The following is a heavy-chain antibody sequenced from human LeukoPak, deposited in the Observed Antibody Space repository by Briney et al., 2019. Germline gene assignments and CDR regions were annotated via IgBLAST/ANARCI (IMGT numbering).Heavy chain of an antibody. D-gene: IGHD3-10*01. V-gene: IGHV4-31*03. CDR3: ARDKGFGELSPGAFDI. J-gene: IGHJ3*02. CDR1: GGSVSSGGYY. CDR2: IYNSGST. Sequence: PSQTLSLTCTVSGGSVSSGGYYWSWIRQHPGKGLEWIGYIYNSGSTYYNPSLKSRVTISVDTSKNQFSLKLSSVTAADTAVYYCARDKGFGELSPGAFDIWGQGTMVTVSS.